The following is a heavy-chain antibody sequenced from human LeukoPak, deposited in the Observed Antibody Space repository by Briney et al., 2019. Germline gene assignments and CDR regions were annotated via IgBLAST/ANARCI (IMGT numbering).Heavy chain of an antibody. CDR1: GYTFIDYY. Sequence: ASXXXXXKASGYTFIDYYMYWLRQAPGEGLEWMGRINPKSGETNYEQKFQGRVTMPRNTSISTAYMELSSLRSEDTAVYYCARGHPHYYDSSGYANWGQGTLVTVSS. CDR2: INPKSGET. D-gene: IGHD3-22*01. CDR3: ARGHPHYYDSSGYAN. J-gene: IGHJ4*02. V-gene: IGHV1-2*06.